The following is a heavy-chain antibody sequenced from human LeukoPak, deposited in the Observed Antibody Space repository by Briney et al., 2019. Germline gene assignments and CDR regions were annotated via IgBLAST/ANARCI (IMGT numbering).Heavy chain of an antibody. Sequence: SETLSLTCTVSGVSISSYYWSWLRQPAGKGLEWIGRIYTSGSTNYNPSLKSRVTMSVDTSKNQFSLKLSSVTAADTAVYYCASGDFYSSTYGGDYYYYYGMDVWGQGTTVTVSS. V-gene: IGHV4-4*07. CDR3: ASGDFYSSTYGGDYYYYYGMDV. D-gene: IGHD2-2*01. CDR1: GVSISSYY. J-gene: IGHJ6*02. CDR2: IYTSGST.